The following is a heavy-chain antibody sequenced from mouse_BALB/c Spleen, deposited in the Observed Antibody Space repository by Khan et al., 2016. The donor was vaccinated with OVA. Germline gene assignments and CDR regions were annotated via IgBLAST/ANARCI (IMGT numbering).Heavy chain of an antibody. Sequence: VQLQQSGPELGKPGASVKMSCKPSGYIFTNYVLHWVKQKPGPGLEWIGYINPYNGGTKYNEKFKGKATLASDKSSITAYLELSSLTSEDSAVYYCARGNWQSYYFDYWGQGTTLTLSS. J-gene: IGHJ2*01. V-gene: IGHV1S136*01. D-gene: IGHD4-1*01. CDR2: INPYNGGT. CDR3: ARGNWQSYYFDY. CDR1: GYIFTNYV.